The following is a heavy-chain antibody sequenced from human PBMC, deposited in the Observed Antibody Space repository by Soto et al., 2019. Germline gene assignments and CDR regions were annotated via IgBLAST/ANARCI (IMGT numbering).Heavy chain of an antibody. CDR3: ARHQDSYYKDHFDY. CDR1: GGSVSSSGYY. J-gene: IGHJ4*02. D-gene: IGHD3-10*01. V-gene: IGHV4-39*01. CDR2: IYYSSIS. Sequence: PSETLSLTCTVSGGSVSSSGYYWGWIRQPPGKGLEWIGSIYYSSISYSNPSLKSRVTISVDTSKNQFSLRLRSVTAADTAMYYCARHQDSYYKDHFDYWGQGALVTVSS.